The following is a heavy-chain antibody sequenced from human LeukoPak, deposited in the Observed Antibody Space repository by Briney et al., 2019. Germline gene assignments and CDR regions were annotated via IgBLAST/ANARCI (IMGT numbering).Heavy chain of an antibody. J-gene: IGHJ6*03. V-gene: IGHV4-39*07. D-gene: IGHD4-11*01. Sequence: SETLSLTCNVSGGSISSSSYYWGWIRQPPGKGLEYIGSIYYSGITYYNPSLKSRVTISLDTSKNQFSLKLSSVTAADTAVYYCARDFLDYSNPYYYMDVWGKGTTVTVSS. CDR2: IYYSGIT. CDR3: ARDFLDYSNPYYYMDV. CDR1: GGSISSSSYY.